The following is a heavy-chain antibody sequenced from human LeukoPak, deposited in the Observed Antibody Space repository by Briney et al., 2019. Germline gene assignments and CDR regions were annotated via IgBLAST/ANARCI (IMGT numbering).Heavy chain of an antibody. Sequence: SVKVSCMASGYTFPGYYMHWVRQAPGQGLEWMGWINPNSGGTNYAQMFQGRVTMTRDTSISTAYMELSRLRSDDTAVYYCARDTELAVSGTFALHPKFDYWGQGTLVTVSS. D-gene: IGHD6-19*01. CDR3: ARDTELAVSGTFALHPKFDY. CDR1: GYTFPGYY. V-gene: IGHV1-2*02. CDR2: INPNSGGT. J-gene: IGHJ4*02.